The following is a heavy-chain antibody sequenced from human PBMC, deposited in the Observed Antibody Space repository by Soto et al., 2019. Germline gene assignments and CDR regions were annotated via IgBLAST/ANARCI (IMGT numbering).Heavy chain of an antibody. CDR2: IIPKYGTT. V-gene: IGHV1-69*01. D-gene: IGHD2-2*01. Sequence: QVQLMQSGAEVTKPGSSVKVSCKASGGPFNTFGISWVRQAPGQGLEWMGGIIPKYGTTNYARRFQGRVTITADESTTTAYLELSSLRHDATAIYYCARTRQRRPVFYVDYWGQGTPISVTS. CDR3: ARTRQRRPVFYVDY. CDR1: GGPFNTFG. J-gene: IGHJ4*02.